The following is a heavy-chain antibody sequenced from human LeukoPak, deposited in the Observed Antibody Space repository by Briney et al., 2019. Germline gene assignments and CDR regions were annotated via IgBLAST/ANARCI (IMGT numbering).Heavy chain of an antibody. V-gene: IGHV3-30-3*01. D-gene: IGHD2-2*01. J-gene: IGHJ4*02. CDR1: GFTFSSYA. CDR3: ARELTGRPDGICSSTSCPVDY. Sequence: PGGSLRLSCAASGFTFSSYAMHWVRQAPGKGLEWVAVISYDGSNKYYADSAKGRFTISRDNSKNTLYLQMNSLRAEDTAVYYCARELTGRPDGICSSTSCPVDYWGQGTLVTVSS. CDR2: ISYDGSNK.